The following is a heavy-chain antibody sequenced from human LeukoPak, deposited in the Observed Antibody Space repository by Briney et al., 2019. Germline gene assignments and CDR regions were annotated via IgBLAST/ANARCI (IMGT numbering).Heavy chain of an antibody. Sequence: SETLSLTCTVSGGSISSSSYYWGWIRQPPGKGLEWIGSVYYSGSTYYNPSLKSRVTISVDTSKNQFSLKLSSVTTADTAVYYCARPTRSSSGWRDDAFDIWGQGTMVTVSS. CDR3: ARPTRSSSGWRDDAFDI. CDR2: VYYSGST. V-gene: IGHV4-39*01. J-gene: IGHJ3*02. CDR1: GGSISSSSYY. D-gene: IGHD6-19*01.